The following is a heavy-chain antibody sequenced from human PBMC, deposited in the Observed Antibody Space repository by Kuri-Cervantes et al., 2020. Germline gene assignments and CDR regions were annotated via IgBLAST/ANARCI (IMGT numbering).Heavy chain of an antibody. CDR3: AKGGGAFRYYYDSSGRIDY. CDR2: IGTAGDT. J-gene: IGHJ4*02. V-gene: IGHV3-13*01. D-gene: IGHD3-22*01. Sequence: GESLKISCAASGFTFSSYDMHWVRQATGKGLEWVSAIGTAGDTYYPGSVKGRFTISRENAKNSLYLQMNSLRAGDTAVYYCAKGGGAFRYYYDSSGRIDYWGQGTLVTVSS. CDR1: GFTFSSYD.